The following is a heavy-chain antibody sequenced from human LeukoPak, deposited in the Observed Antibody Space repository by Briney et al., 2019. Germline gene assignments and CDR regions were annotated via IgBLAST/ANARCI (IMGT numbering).Heavy chain of an antibody. CDR3: ARGSGSYYMVLYFDY. V-gene: IGHV1-18*01. CDR2: ISAYNGNT. J-gene: IGHJ4*02. D-gene: IGHD3-10*01. Sequence: ASVKVSCKASGYTFTSYGISWVRQAPGQGLEWMGWISAYNGNTNYAQKLQGRVTMTTDTSTSTAYMELRSLRSDDTAVYYCARGSGSYYMVLYFDYWGQGTLVTVSS. CDR1: GYTFTSYG.